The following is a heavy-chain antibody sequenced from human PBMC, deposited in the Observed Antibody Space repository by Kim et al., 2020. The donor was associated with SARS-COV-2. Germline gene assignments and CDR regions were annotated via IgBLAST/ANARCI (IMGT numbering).Heavy chain of an antibody. CDR2: INPNSGAT. D-gene: IGHD6-19*01. CDR1: GYTFTGYY. CDR3: AREGGGWLAPGGYFDL. V-gene: IGHV1-2*02. J-gene: IGHJ2*01. Sequence: ASVKVSCKASGYTFTGYYMHWVRQAPGQGLEWMGWINPNSGATNYAQKFQGRVTMTRDTSISTAYMELSRLRSDDTAVYYCAREGGGWLAPGGYFDLWGRGTLVTVSS.